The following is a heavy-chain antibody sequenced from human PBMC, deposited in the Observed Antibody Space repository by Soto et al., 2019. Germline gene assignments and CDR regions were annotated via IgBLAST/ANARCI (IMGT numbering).Heavy chain of an antibody. J-gene: IGHJ6*02. CDR1: GFTFGSYA. Sequence: PGGNLRISSAASGFTFGSYAMSWAGQAPGKGLEWVSVISGSGGSTYYADSVKARFTISRDNSNNTLYLQMNSLRAEDTAVYYCANVDRSSSHYYSYGRDVWGQGT. V-gene: IGHV3-23*01. D-gene: IGHD6-13*01. CDR3: ANVDRSSSHYYSYGRDV. CDR2: ISGSGGST.